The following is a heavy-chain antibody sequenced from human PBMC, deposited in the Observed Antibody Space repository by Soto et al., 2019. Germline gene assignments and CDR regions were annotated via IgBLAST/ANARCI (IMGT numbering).Heavy chain of an antibody. V-gene: IGHV4-59*01. Sequence: SETLSLTCTVSGASISSSYWSWIRQSPERGLEWIAYVYHTGATNYNPSLKSRVTISLDTSKGQLSLNLTSLTTADTAVYFCARGGNRYSNVASGVGGFDYWGQGSRVTVS. CDR2: VYHTGAT. CDR3: ARGGNRYSNVASGVGGFDY. CDR1: GASISSSY. D-gene: IGHD5-12*01. J-gene: IGHJ4*02.